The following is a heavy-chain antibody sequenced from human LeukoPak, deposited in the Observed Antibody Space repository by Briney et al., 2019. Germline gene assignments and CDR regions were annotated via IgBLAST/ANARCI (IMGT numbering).Heavy chain of an antibody. CDR1: GGTFSSYT. V-gene: IGHV1-69*02. CDR3: ATSIITMVRGVTHYYYYYGMDV. D-gene: IGHD3-10*01. Sequence: GSSVKVSCKASGGTFSSYTISWVRQAPGQGLEWMGRIIPIRGIANYAQKFQGRVTITADKSTSTAYMELSSLRSEDTAVYYCATSIITMVRGVTHYYYYYGMDVWGQGTTVTVSS. J-gene: IGHJ6*02. CDR2: IIPIRGIA.